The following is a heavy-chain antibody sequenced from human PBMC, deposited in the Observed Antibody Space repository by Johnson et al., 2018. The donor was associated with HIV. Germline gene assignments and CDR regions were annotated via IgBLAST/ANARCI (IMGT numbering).Heavy chain of an antibody. CDR3: AKEQWFGELFSAFDI. J-gene: IGHJ3*02. V-gene: IGHV3-23*04. CDR1: AFTFSSND. D-gene: IGHD3-10*01. CDR2: ISGSDHST. Sequence: VQLVESGGGLVQPGGSLRLSCGASAFTFSSNDMKWVRQAPGKGLEWVSPISGSDHSTYYADSVKGRFTISRDNSKNTLYLKMNSLRAEDTAVYYCAKEQWFGELFSAFDIWGQGTMVTVSS.